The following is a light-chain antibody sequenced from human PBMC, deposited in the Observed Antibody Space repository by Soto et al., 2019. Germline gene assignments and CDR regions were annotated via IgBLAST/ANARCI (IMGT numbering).Light chain of an antibody. CDR2: DDS. CDR3: QSYDNSLSGSV. J-gene: IGLJ2*01. Sequence: SYELTQPPSVSVAPGQTARITCGGNNIGRKSVHWYQQMPGQAPLLVVYDDSDRPSGIPERFSGSNSANTATLTISRVEAGDEADYYCQSYDNSLSGSVFGGGTKLTVL. V-gene: IGLV3-21*02. CDR1: NIGRKS.